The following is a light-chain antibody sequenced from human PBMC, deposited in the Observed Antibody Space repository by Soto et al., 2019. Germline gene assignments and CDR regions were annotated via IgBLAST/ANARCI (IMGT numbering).Light chain of an antibody. J-gene: IGLJ1*01. CDR1: SANIGAGYD. CDR2: DNT. V-gene: IGLV1-40*01. Sequence: QSVLAQPPSVSGAPGQRVSISCTGSSANIGAGYDVQWYQQLPGAAPKLLIYDNTNRPSGVPGRFSGSKSGTSASLAITGLQAEDEADYYCQSYDTSLSGYVFGTGTKVTVL. CDR3: QSYDTSLSGYV.